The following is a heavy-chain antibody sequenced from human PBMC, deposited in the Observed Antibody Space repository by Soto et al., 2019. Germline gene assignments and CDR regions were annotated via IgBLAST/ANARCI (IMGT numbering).Heavy chain of an antibody. D-gene: IGHD2-2*01. V-gene: IGHV3-30*04. CDR1: GFTFSSYA. CDR3: AKDGFEVVPAAEVSDYYYGMDV. CDR2: VSYDGSNK. J-gene: IGHJ6*02. Sequence: QPGGSLRLSCVASGFTFSSYAMHWVRQAPGKGLEWVAVVSYDGSNKYYADSVKGRFTISRDNSKNTLYLQMNSLRAEDTAVYYCAKDGFEVVPAAEVSDYYYGMDVWGQGTTVTVSS.